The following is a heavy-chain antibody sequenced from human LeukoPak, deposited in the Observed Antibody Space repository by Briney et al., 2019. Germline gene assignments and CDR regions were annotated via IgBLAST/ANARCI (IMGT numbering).Heavy chain of an antibody. V-gene: IGHV1-69*13. D-gene: IGHD3-3*01. J-gene: IGHJ4*02. CDR3: AKGHDDFRQFDY. CDR2: IIPIFGTG. Sequence: SVKVSCTASGGTFANYAISWVRKAPGQGLEWMGGIIPIFGTGDPAQKFQGRLTITADESTRTTYMELSSLRSEDTAVYYCAKGHDDFRQFDYWGQGTQVTVSS. CDR1: GGTFANYA.